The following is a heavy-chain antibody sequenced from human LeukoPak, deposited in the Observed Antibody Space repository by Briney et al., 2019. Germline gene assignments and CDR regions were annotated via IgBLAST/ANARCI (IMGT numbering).Heavy chain of an antibody. CDR1: GDSISSYY. CDR3: ARHQEYYDSSGYYLDYYGMDV. V-gene: IGHV4-59*08. J-gene: IGHJ6*02. D-gene: IGHD3-22*01. CDR2: IYYSGST. Sequence: SETLSLTCTVSGDSISSYYWSWIRQPPGKGLEWIGYIYYSGSTNYNPSLKSRVTISVDTSKNQFSLKLSSVTAADTAVYYCARHQEYYDSSGYYLDYYGMDVWGQGTTVTVSS.